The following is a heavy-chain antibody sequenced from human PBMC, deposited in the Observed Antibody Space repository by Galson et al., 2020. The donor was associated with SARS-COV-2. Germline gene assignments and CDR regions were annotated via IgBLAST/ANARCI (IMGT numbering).Heavy chain of an antibody. D-gene: IGHD7-27*01. J-gene: IGHJ4*02. CDR1: GFTSSSYW. Sequence: GASLRLSCAASGFTSSSYWMHWVRQAPGKGLVWVSRIYSEGSSTSYADSVKGRFTVSGDNAKNTLYLQMNSLRAEDTAVYYCARGDMGNDYFDYWGQGTLVTVSS. CDR2: IYSEGSST. V-gene: IGHV3-74*01. CDR3: ARGDMGNDYFDY.